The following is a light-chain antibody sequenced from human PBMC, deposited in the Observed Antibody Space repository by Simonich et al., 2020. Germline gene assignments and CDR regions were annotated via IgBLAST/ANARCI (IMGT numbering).Light chain of an antibody. J-gene: IGLJ3*02. CDR3: QSYDSSNHEV. V-gene: IGLV6-57*01. CDR1: SGSIASNY. Sequence: NFMLTQPHSVSESPGKTVTISCTRSSGSIASNYVQWYQQRPGSSPTTGIYEDNQRPPGVPDRFSGSIDSSSNSASLTISGLKTEDEADYYCQSYDSSNHEVFGGGTKLTVL. CDR2: EDN.